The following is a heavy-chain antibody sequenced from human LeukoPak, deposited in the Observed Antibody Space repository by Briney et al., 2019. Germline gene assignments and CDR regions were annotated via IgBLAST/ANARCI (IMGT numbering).Heavy chain of an antibody. D-gene: IGHD3-16*01. J-gene: IGHJ4*02. CDR2: ISSSSSYI. Sequence: GWGLRLSCAAPGFTWSSYSMNWGRHAAGGGRGLGSSISSSSSYIYYEDSVKGRFTISRDKAKNSLYLQMNSLRAEDTAVYYRARQVGGPGGDGRHFDYWGQGTMVTVSS. CDR1: GFTWSSYS. CDR3: ARQVGGPGGDGRHFDY. V-gene: IGHV3-21*01.